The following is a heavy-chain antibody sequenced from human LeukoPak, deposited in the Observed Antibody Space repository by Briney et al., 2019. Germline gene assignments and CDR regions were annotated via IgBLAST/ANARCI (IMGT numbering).Heavy chain of an antibody. CDR3: ARDVEGSGSYYTDYYYGMDV. CDR1: GFTFSDQY. V-gene: IGHV3-7*01. CDR2: IKQDGSEK. J-gene: IGHJ6*02. D-gene: IGHD3-10*01. Sequence: PGGSLRLSCAASGFTFSDQYMDWVRQTPGKGLEWVANIKQDGSEKYYVDSVKGRFTISRDNAKNSLYLQMNSLRAEDTAVYYCARDVEGSGSYYTDYYYGMDVWGQGTTVTVSS.